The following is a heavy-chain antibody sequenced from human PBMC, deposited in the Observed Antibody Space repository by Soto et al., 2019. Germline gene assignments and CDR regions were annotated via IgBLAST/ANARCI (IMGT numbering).Heavy chain of an antibody. D-gene: IGHD2-8*01. CDR3: AKESDNGADQYYFDY. CDR1: GFTFSSYA. V-gene: IGHV3-23*01. J-gene: IGHJ4*02. CDR2: ISGGGDSV. Sequence: PGGSLRLSCAASGFTFSSYAMTWVRQAPGKGLEWVSAISGGGDSVYYADSVKGRFTISRDQSKNTLYLQMHSLRAEDTAVYFCAKESDNGADQYYFDYGGQGSLVGVSS.